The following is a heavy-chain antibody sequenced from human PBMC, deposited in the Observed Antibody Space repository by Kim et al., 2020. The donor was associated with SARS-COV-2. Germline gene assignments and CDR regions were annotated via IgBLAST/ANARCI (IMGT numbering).Heavy chain of an antibody. Sequence: SVKVSCKASGGTFSSYAISWVRQAPGQGLEWMGGIIPIFGTANYAQKFQGRVTITADESTSTAYMELSSLRSEDTAVYYCARDFLGVAARPNWFDPWGQGTLVTVSS. V-gene: IGHV1-69*13. J-gene: IGHJ5*02. CDR2: IIPIFGTA. D-gene: IGHD6-6*01. CDR3: ARDFLGVAARPNWFDP. CDR1: GGTFSSYA.